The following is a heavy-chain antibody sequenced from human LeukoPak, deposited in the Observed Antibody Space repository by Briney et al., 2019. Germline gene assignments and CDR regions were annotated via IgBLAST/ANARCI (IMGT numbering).Heavy chain of an antibody. CDR2: IYYSGST. V-gene: IGHV4-59*08. CDR1: GGSISSYY. CDR3: ARSWGSYYNWAFDY. Sequence: SETLSLTCTLSGGSISSYYWSWIRQPPGKGLEWIGYIYYSGSTNYNPSLKSRVTISVDTSKNQFSLKLSSVTAADTAVYYCARSWGSYYNWAFDYWGRGTLVTVSS. D-gene: IGHD3-10*01. J-gene: IGHJ4*02.